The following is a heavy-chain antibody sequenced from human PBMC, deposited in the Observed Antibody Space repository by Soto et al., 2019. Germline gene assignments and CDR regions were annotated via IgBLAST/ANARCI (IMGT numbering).Heavy chain of an antibody. V-gene: IGHV1-8*01. CDR1: GYTFTNYD. CDR3: ARTRLCDGDCYSEYYFDF. CDR2: MNPNSGNT. D-gene: IGHD2-21*02. J-gene: IGHJ4*02. Sequence: QVQLVQSGAEVKKPGASVKVSCKTSGYTFTNYDINWVRQATGQGMEWMGWMNPNSGNTGYIQKFQGRDTMTRDTSTSTDYMDLTSLTSDDTAVYYCARTRLCDGDCYSEYYFDFWGQGALVTVSS.